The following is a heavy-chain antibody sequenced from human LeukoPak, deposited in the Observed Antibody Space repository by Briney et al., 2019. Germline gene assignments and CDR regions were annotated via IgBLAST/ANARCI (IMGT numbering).Heavy chain of an antibody. D-gene: IGHD2-2*01. J-gene: IGHJ4*02. CDR1: GGSISSGSYY. CDR2: IYTSGST. V-gene: IGHV4-61*02. Sequence: SQTLSLTCTVSGGSISSGSYYWSWIRQPAGKGLEWIGRIYTSGSTNYNPSLKSRVTMSVDTSKNQFSLKLSSVTAADTAVYYCARATAAEFDYWGQGTLVTVSS. CDR3: ARATAAEFDY.